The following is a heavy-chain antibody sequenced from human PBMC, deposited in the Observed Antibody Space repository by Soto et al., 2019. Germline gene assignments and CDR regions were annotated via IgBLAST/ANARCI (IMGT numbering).Heavy chain of an antibody. J-gene: IGHJ6*02. D-gene: IGHD3-9*01. CDR2: ISAYNGNT. V-gene: IGHV1-18*01. CDR1: GYTFTSYG. Sequence: QVQLVQSGAEVKKPGASVKVSCKASGYTFTSYGISWVRQAPGQGLEWMGWISAYNGNTNYAQKLQGRVTMTTDTSTSTAYLELRSLRSDDTAVYYCARDDPYYDILTGYVAVAGGYCYYGMDVWGQGTTVTVSS. CDR3: ARDDPYYDILTGYVAVAGGYCYYGMDV.